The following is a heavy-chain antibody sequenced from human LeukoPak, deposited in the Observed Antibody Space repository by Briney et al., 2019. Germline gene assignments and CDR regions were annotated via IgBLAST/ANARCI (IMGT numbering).Heavy chain of an antibody. V-gene: IGHV4-34*01. D-gene: IGHD3-10*01. J-gene: IGHJ4*02. CDR1: GESFSGYY. Sequence: SETLSLTCAVYGESFSGYYWSWIRQPPGKGLEWIGEINHSGNTNYNPSLKSRVTISLVTSKNQFSLNLNSVTAADTAVYYCARGYGRYFDYWGQGTLVTVSS. CDR3: ARGYGRYFDY. CDR2: INHSGNT.